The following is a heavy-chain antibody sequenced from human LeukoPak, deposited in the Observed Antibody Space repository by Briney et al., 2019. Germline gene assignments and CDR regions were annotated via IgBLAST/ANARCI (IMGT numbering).Heavy chain of an antibody. CDR1: GFTFSNYA. D-gene: IGHD3/OR15-3a*01. Sequence: PGGSLRLSCAASGFTFSNYAMSWVRQAPGKGLEWVSAISGSGGSTYYADSVKGRFTISRDNSKNTLYLQMNSLRAEDTAVYYCAKDFGFWTGPDAFDIWGQGTMVTVSS. V-gene: IGHV3-23*01. J-gene: IGHJ3*02. CDR2: ISGSGGST. CDR3: AKDFGFWTGPDAFDI.